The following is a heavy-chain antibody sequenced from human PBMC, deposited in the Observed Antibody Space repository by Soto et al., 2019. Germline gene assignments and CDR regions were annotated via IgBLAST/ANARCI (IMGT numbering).Heavy chain of an antibody. CDR3: ARSQGSSTSLEIYYYYYYGMDV. V-gene: IGHV1-69*01. J-gene: IGHJ6*02. Sequence: QVQLVQSGAEVKKPGSSVKVSCKASGGTFSSYAIIWVRQAPGQGLEWMGGIIPISDTTNYAQKFQGRVPITADESTSKAYMELSSLRSEDTAVYYCARSQGSSTSLEIYYYYYYGMDVWGQGTTVTVSS. CDR1: GGTFSSYA. D-gene: IGHD2-2*01. CDR2: IIPISDTT.